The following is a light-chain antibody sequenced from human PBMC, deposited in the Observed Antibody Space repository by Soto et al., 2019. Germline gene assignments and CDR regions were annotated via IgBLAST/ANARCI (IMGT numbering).Light chain of an antibody. CDR1: SSDVGSYNL. V-gene: IGLV2-23*01. CDR2: EGS. CDR3: CSYAVTNILV. J-gene: IGLJ2*01. Sequence: QSALTQPASVSGSPGQSFTISCTGTSSDVGSYNLVSWFQQHPGKAPKLMIYEGSKRPSGVSNRFSGSKSGNTASLTISGLQAEDEADYYCCSYAVTNILVVGGGTKLTVL.